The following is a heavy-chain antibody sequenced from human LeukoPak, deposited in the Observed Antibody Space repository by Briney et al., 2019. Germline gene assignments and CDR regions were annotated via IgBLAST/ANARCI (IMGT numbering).Heavy chain of an antibody. D-gene: IGHD6-19*01. CDR3: ATGSGWYSPDY. Sequence: SVKVSCKASGFTFTSSPLQWVRQPRGQRLEWIGWIVVGSGNTNYAQNFQERVTITRDMSTNTAYVELSSLRSEDTAVYYCATGSGWYSPDYWGQGTLVTVSS. CDR2: IVVGSGNT. J-gene: IGHJ4*02. V-gene: IGHV1-58*01. CDR1: GFTFTSSP.